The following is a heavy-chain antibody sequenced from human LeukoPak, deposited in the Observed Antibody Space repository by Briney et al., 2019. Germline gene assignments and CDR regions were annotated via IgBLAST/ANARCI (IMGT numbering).Heavy chain of an antibody. CDR2: IYPGDSDT. J-gene: IGHJ5*02. CDR1: GYRFTNYW. CDR3: ARHLRLWQNWFDP. Sequence: GESLKISCKGSGYRFTNYWIGWVRQMPGESPEWVGIIYPGDSDTRYSPSFQGQVTISADKSISTAYLQWSSLKASDTAMYYCARHLRLWQNWFDPWGQGTLVTVSS. D-gene: IGHD5-18*01. V-gene: IGHV5-51*01.